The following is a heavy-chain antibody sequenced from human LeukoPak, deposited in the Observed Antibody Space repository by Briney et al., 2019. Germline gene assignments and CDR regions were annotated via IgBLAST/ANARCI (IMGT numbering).Heavy chain of an antibody. J-gene: IGHJ6*02. Sequence: GASVKVSCKASGYTFTSYYMHWVRQAPGQGLEWMGGIIPIFGTANYAQKFQGRVTITADESTSTAYMELSSLRSEDTAVYYCARGRYSSSINSMDVWDQGTTVTVSS. CDR1: GYTFTSYY. CDR3: ARGRYSSSINSMDV. CDR2: IIPIFGTA. D-gene: IGHD6-6*01. V-gene: IGHV1-69*13.